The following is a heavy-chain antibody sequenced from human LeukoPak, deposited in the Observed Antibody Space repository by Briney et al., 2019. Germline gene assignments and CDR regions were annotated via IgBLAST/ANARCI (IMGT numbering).Heavy chain of an antibody. CDR3: AKDLGSTIDNSGHYYRVRRGASDI. D-gene: IGHD3-22*01. CDR1: GFTFSSYG. J-gene: IGHJ3*02. Sequence: GGSLRLSCAASGFTFSSYGMHWVRQAPGKGLEWVAFIRYDGSNKYYADSVQGRFTISRDNSKNMVYLQMNSLRAEDTAVYYCAKDLGSTIDNSGHYYRVRRGASDIWGQGTMVTVSS. V-gene: IGHV3-30*02. CDR2: IRYDGSNK.